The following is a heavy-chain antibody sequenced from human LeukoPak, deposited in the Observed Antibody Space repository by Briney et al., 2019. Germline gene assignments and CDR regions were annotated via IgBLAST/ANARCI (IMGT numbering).Heavy chain of an antibody. CDR1: GFSFSRHA. V-gene: IGHV3-48*04. Sequence: GGSLTLSCLASGFSFSRHAMNWVRQAPGKGLEWVSYISSSSSTIYYADSVKGRFTISRDNAKNSLYLQMNSLRAEDTAVYYCAREEGLVLDYWGQGTLVTVSS. CDR3: AREEGLVLDY. CDR2: ISSSSSTI. D-gene: IGHD2-8*02. J-gene: IGHJ4*02.